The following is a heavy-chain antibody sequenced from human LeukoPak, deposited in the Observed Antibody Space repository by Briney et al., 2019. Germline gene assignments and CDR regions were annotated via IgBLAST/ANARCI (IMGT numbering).Heavy chain of an antibody. V-gene: IGHV1-46*01. CDR1: GYTFTSYY. Sequence: ASVKVSCKASGYTFTSYYMHWVRQAPGQGLEWMGIINPSGGSTSYAQKFQGRVTMTRDTSISTAYMELSRLRSDDTAVYYCARDSSDGMDVWGQGTTVTVSS. J-gene: IGHJ6*02. CDR2: INPSGGST. CDR3: ARDSSDGMDV.